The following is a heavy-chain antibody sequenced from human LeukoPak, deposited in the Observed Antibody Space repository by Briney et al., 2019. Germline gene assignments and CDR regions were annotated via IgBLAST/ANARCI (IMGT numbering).Heavy chain of an antibody. CDR3: ARGTAAIAYYFDY. CDR1: GGSISSHY. D-gene: IGHD2-2*01. J-gene: IGHJ4*02. Sequence: PSETLSLTCTVSGGSISSHYWSWIRQPPGKGLEWIGYIYYSGSTNYNPSLKSRVTIPVDTSKNQFSLKLSSVTAADTAAYYCARGTAAIAYYFDYWGQGTLVTVSS. CDR2: IYYSGST. V-gene: IGHV4-59*11.